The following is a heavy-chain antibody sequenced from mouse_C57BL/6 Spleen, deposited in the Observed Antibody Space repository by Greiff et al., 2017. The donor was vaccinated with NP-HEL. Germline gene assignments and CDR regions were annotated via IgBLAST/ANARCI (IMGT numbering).Heavy chain of an antibody. CDR2: IYPRSGNT. CDR3: ARSAYYERGYAMDY. CDR1: GYTFTSYG. D-gene: IGHD2-10*01. V-gene: IGHV1-81*01. J-gene: IGHJ4*01. Sequence: QVHVKQSGAELARPGASVKLSCKASGYTFTSYGISWVKQRTGQGLEWIGEIYPRSGNTYYNEKFKGKATLTADKSSSTAYMELRSLTSEDSAVYFCARSAYYERGYAMDYWGQGTSVTVSS.